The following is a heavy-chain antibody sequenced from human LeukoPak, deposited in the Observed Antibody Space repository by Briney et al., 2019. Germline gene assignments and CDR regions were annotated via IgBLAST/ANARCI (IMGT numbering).Heavy chain of an antibody. V-gene: IGHV3-7*05. Sequence: GGSLRLSCAASGFTFSSYWMSWVRQAPGKGLEWVANIKQDGSEKYYVDSVKGRFTISRDNAKNSLYLQMNSLRDEDTAVYYCASYYDSSGYFDAFDIWGQGTMVTVSS. CDR2: IKQDGSEK. CDR3: ASYYDSSGYFDAFDI. D-gene: IGHD3-22*01. J-gene: IGHJ3*02. CDR1: GFTFSSYW.